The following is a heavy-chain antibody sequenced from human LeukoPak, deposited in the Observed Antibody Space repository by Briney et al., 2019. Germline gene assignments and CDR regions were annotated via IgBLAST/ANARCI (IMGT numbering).Heavy chain of an antibody. CDR2: INHSGST. Sequence: SETLSLTCAVYGGSFSGYYWSWIRQPPGKGLEWIGEINHSGSTNYNPSLESRVTISVDTSKNQFSLKLSSVTAADTAVYYCARARYMDVWGKGTTVTVSS. CDR1: GGSFSGYY. V-gene: IGHV4-34*01. CDR3: ARARYMDV. J-gene: IGHJ6*03.